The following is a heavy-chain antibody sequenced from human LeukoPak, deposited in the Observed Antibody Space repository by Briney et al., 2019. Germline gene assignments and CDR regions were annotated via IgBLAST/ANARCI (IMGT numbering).Heavy chain of an antibody. CDR3: ARMDRWFGELLWEYYFDY. V-gene: IGHV4-59*01. CDR1: GYSISSGYY. J-gene: IGHJ4*02. D-gene: IGHD3-10*01. CDR2: IYYSGST. Sequence: SETLSLTCTVSGYSISSGYYWSWIRQPPGKGLEWIGYIYYSGSTNYNPSLKSRVTISVDTSKNQFSLKLSSVTAADTAVYYCARMDRWFGELLWEYYFDYWGQGTLVTVSS.